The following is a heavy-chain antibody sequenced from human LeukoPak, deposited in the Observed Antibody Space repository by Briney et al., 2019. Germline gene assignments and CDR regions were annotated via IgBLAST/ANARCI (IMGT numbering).Heavy chain of an antibody. CDR3: ASLYHYGMDV. V-gene: IGHV3-53*01. CDR2: IYSGGST. Sequence: GGSLRLSCAASGFTVSSKDMSWVRQAPGKGLEWVSVIYSGGSTYYADSVKGRFTISRDNSKNTLYLQMNSLRAEDTAVYYCASLYHYGMDVWGQGTTVTVSS. J-gene: IGHJ6*02. CDR1: GFTVSSKD.